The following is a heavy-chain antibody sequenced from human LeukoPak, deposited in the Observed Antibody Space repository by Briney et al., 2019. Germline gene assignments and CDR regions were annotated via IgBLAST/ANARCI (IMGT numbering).Heavy chain of an antibody. J-gene: IGHJ4*02. CDR1: GYSISSGYY. D-gene: IGHD1-1*01. Sequence: PSETLSLTCTVSGYSISSGYYWGWIRQPPGKGLEWIGSIYHSGSTNYNPSLRSRVTMSVNTSRNQVSLKLSSVTAADTAVYYCARGSQKGVLRTFDYWGQGTLVTVSS. V-gene: IGHV4-38-2*02. CDR2: IYHSGST. CDR3: ARGSQKGVLRTFDY.